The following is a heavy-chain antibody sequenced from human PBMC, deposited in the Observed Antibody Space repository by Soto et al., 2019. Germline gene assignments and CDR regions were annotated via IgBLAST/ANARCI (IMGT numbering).Heavy chain of an antibody. V-gene: IGHV1-18*01. CDR2: ISAYNGNT. Sequence: QVQLVQSGAEVKKPGASVKVSCKASGYTFTSYGISWVRQAPGQGLEWMGWISAYNGNTNYAQKLQGRVTMTTDTSTSTAYMELRSLRSDDTAVYYYARDPVPIRYSSSSEGFDYWGQGTLVTVSS. D-gene: IGHD6-6*01. CDR1: GYTFTSYG. CDR3: ARDPVPIRYSSSSEGFDY. J-gene: IGHJ4*02.